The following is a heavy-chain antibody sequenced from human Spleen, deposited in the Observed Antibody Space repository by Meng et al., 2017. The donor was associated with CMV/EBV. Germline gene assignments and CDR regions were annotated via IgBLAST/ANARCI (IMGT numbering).Heavy chain of an antibody. CDR1: GYSISSTNW. Sequence: QVQLQQWGAGLLKSAATLSLTCAVYGYSISSTNWWGWIRQPPGKGLEWIGYIYDSGSTSYNPSLKSRVTMSVDTSKNQFSLNLNSVTAVDTAVYYCARNVPGTSAYYDWGQGTLVTVSS. J-gene: IGHJ4*02. D-gene: IGHD3-22*01. V-gene: IGHV4-28*01. CDR3: ARNVPGTSAYYD. CDR2: IYDSGST.